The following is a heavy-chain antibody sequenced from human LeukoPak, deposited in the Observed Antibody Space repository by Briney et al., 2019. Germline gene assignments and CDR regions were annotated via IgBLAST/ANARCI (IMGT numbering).Heavy chain of an antibody. V-gene: IGHV3-23*01. CDR3: AKDEGSGWYYFDY. D-gene: IGHD6-19*01. CDR2: IFGRGGSA. Sequence: GGSLRLSCAASGFTFGSYAMYWVRQAPGKGLEWVSGIFGRGGSAHYADSVKGRFTISRDNSKNTVYLQMNSLRAEDTAVYYCAKDEGSGWYYFDYWGQGSLVTVSS. CDR1: GFTFGSYA. J-gene: IGHJ4*02.